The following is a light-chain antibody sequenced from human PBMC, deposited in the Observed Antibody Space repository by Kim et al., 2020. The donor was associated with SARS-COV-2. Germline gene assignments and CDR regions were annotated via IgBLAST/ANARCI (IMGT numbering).Light chain of an antibody. V-gene: IGLV1-44*01. CDR1: SSNIGSNT. Sequence: QSVLTQPPSASGTPGQRVTISCSGSSSNIGSNTVHWYQQLPGTAPKLLIYSDNQRPSGVPDRFSCSKSGTSASLAISGLRSEDEADYYCAAWDDSLNGWVFGGGTKLTV. CDR3: AAWDDSLNGWV. CDR2: SDN. J-gene: IGLJ3*02.